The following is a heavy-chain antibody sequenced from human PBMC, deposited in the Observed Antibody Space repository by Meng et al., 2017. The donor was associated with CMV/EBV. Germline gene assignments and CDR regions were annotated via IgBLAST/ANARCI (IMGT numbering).Heavy chain of an antibody. J-gene: IGHJ5*02. D-gene: IGHD3-10*01. CDR1: GGTFRSYA. V-gene: IGHV1-69*12. CDR2: IIPIFGTA. Sequence: VQLVQSGAEVKRPGSSVKVSCKASGGTFRSYAISWVRQATGQGLGWMGGIIPIFGTANYAQKFQGRVTITADESTSTAYMELSSLRSEDTAVYYCARRGSYYGSGSYYNWFDPWGQGTLVTVSS. CDR3: ARRGSYYGSGSYYNWFDP.